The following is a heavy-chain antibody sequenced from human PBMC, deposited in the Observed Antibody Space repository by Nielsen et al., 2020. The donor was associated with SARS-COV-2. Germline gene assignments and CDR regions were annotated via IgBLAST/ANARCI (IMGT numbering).Heavy chain of an antibody. CDR3: ARDLGGYTYGYWFDS. D-gene: IGHD5-18*01. CDR2: INPSDGTT. J-gene: IGHJ5*01. Sequence: ASVKVSCKASGYTFTSYSMHWVRQAPGQGLEWIGIINPSDGTTTVTQKFQGRVTMTRDTSTSTVYMEMSSLRSEDTGFYYCARDLGGYTYGYWFDSWGQGTLVTLSS. V-gene: IGHV1-46*01. CDR1: GYTFTSYS.